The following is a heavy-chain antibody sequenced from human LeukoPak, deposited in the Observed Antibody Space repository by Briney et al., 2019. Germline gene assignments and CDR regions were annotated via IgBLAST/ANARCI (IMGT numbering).Heavy chain of an antibody. CDR1: GGSISSYY. CDR2: IYHSGST. V-gene: IGHV4-59*12. CDR3: ARASDDSSFFDY. Sequence: SETLSLTCTVSGGSISSYYWSWIRQPPGKGLEWIGYIYHSGSTYYNPSLKSRVTISVDRSKNQFSLKLSSVTAADTAVYYCARASDDSSFFDYWGQGTLVTVSS. J-gene: IGHJ4*02. D-gene: IGHD3-22*01.